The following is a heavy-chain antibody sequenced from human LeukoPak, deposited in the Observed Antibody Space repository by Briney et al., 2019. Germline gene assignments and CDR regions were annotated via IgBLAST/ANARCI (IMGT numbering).Heavy chain of an antibody. CDR1: GGSFSGYY. J-gene: IGHJ4*02. CDR3: ARGRAPEN. CDR2: INHSGST. V-gene: IGHV4-34*01. Sequence: SETLSLTCAVYGGSFSGYYWSWIRRPPGKGLEWIGEINHSGSTNYNPSLKSRVTISLDMSKNQFSLKLSSVTAADTAVYYCARGRAPENWGQGTLVTVSS.